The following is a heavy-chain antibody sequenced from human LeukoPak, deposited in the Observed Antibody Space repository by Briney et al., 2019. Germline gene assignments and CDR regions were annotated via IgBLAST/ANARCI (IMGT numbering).Heavy chain of an antibody. CDR3: ARRALRYFDWLADFDY. D-gene: IGHD3-9*01. V-gene: IGHV1-2*02. CDR1: GYTFTSYG. Sequence: GASVKVSCKASGYTFTSYGISWVRQAPGQGLEWMGWINPNSGVTHYPQKFQGRVTMTRDTSIRTAYMEVSSLRSDDTAVYYCARRALRYFDWLADFDYWGQGTLVTVSS. CDR2: INPNSGVT. J-gene: IGHJ4*02.